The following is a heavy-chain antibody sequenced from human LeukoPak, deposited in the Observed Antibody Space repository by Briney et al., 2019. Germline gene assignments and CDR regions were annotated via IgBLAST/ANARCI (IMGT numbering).Heavy chain of an antibody. Sequence: PGGSLRLSCAASGFTFSSYSMNWVRQAPGKGLEWVSYISGTSSHIYYADSVKGRFTISRDNAKNSLYLQMNSLRAEDTAVYYCARDGGYSYGYTFIDYWGQGTLVTVSS. CDR1: GFTFSSYS. D-gene: IGHD5-18*01. J-gene: IGHJ4*02. CDR3: ARDGGYSYGYTFIDY. CDR2: ISGTSSHI. V-gene: IGHV3-21*01.